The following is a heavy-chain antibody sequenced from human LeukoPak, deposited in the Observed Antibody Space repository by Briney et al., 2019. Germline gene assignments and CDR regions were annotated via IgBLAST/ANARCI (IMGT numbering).Heavy chain of an antibody. CDR1: GYIFTDYY. CDR3: ARGGPDCGVCTCYMWFDP. D-gene: IGHD2-21*01. V-gene: IGHV1/OR15-1*03. CDR2: INPNSGGT. Sequence: ASVTVSCTASGYIFTDYYMHWVRQAPGQELGWMGRINPNSGGTNYAQKFQGRVTMTRYTSISTAYTALSSLRSDHTAVYYCARGGPDCGVCTCYMWFDPWGQGTLVTVSS. J-gene: IGHJ5*02.